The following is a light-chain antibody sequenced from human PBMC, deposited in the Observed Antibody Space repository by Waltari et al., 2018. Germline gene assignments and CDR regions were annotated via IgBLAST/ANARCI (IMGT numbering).Light chain of an antibody. CDR2: AAS. V-gene: IGKV1-9*01. J-gene: IGKJ5*01. CDR1: QAISGY. CDR3: QQLKSYPIT. Sequence: NQLTQSPSSLSASVGDRVTITCRARQAISGYLAWYQQKPGKAPKLLIDAASTLQSGVPSRFSGSGSGTDFTLPISSLQPEDFATYYCQQLKSYPITFGQGTRLEIK.